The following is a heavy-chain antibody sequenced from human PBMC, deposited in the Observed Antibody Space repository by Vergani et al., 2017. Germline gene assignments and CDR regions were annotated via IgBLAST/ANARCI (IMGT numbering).Heavy chain of an antibody. CDR3: ASAYGSGSYYNDYYFDY. J-gene: IGHJ4*02. CDR1: GASISSYY. CDR2: IYYSGST. D-gene: IGHD3-10*01. Sequence: QVQLQESGPGLVKPSETLSLTCTVSGASISSYYWNWIRQPPGKGLEWIGYIYYSGSTNYNPSLKSRVTISVDTSKNQISLKLSSVTAADTAVYYCASAYGSGSYYNDYYFDYWGQGTLVTVSS. V-gene: IGHV4-59*01.